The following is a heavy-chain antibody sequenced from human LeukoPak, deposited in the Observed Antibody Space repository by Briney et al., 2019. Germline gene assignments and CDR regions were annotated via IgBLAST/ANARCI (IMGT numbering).Heavy chain of an antibody. J-gene: IGHJ6*03. V-gene: IGHV3-20*04. CDR2: INWNGGSI. CDR1: GFTFDDYG. CDR3: ARAIWFGELEIYYYYYMDV. D-gene: IGHD3-10*01. Sequence: GGSLRLSCAASGFTFDDYGMTWVRQAPGKGLEWVSGINWNGGSIGYADSVKGRFTISRDNAKNSLYLQMNSLRAEDTAVYYCARAIWFGELEIYYYYYMDVWGKGTTVTVSS.